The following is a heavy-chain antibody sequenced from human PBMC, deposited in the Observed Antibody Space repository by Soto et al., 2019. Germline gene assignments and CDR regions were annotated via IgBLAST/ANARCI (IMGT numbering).Heavy chain of an antibody. J-gene: IGHJ6*02. CDR3: ADSSSGYYYYYYGMDV. CDR1: GGTFSSYA. Sequence: GASAKVSCKASGGTFSSYAISWVRQAPGQGLEWMGGIIPIFGTANYAQKFQGRVTITADESTSTAYMELSSLRSEDTDVYYCADSSSGYYYYYYGMDVWGQGTTVTVSS. D-gene: IGHD6-6*01. CDR2: IIPIFGTA. V-gene: IGHV1-69*13.